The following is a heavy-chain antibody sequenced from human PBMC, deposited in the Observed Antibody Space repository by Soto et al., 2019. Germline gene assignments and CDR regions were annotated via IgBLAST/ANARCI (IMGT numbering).Heavy chain of an antibody. J-gene: IGHJ4*02. CDR2: IYYSGST. CDR3: ARASAYSYADY. V-gene: IGHV4-59*01. D-gene: IGHD5-12*01. CDR1: GGSISSYY. Sequence: ETLSLTCTVSGGSISSYYWSWIRQPPGKGLEWIGYIYYSGSTNYNPSLKSRVTISVDTSKNQFSLKLSSVTAADTAVYYCARASAYSYADYWGQGTLVTVSS.